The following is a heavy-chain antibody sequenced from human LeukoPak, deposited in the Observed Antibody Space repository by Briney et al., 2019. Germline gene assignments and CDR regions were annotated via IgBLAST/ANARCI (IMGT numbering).Heavy chain of an antibody. V-gene: IGHV3-23*01. CDR3: SKYQRGPYGRGHD. J-gene: IGHJ4*02. CDR1: GFTFSSYA. CDR2: ISNTGRST. Sequence: GGSLRLSCAASGFTFSSYAMSWVRQAPGEGLEWISAISNTGRSTYYADSVKGRFTISRDNSKNTLYLQMSSLRAEDTAIYYCSKYQRGPYGRGHDWGQGTLVTVSS. D-gene: IGHD3-10*01.